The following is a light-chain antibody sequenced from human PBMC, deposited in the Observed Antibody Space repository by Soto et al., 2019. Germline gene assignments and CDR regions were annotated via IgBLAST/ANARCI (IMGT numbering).Light chain of an antibody. CDR1: SSDVGGYDY. CDR2: DVS. J-gene: IGLJ2*01. Sequence: QSALTQPRSVSGSPGQSVTISCTGTSSDVGGYDYVSWYQQHPGKAPKLMIFDVSKRPSGVPDRFSGSKSGNTASLTISGLQAEDEADYSCFSYAGSRVFGGGTKLTVL. V-gene: IGLV2-11*01. CDR3: FSYAGSRV.